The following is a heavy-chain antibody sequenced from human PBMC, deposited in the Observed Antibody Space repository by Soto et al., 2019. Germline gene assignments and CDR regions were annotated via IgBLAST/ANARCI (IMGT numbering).Heavy chain of an antibody. CDR2: ISYDGSNK. V-gene: IGHV3-30-3*01. D-gene: IGHD5-12*01. J-gene: IGHJ4*02. CDR1: GFTFSSYA. Sequence: SLRLSCAASGFTFSSYAMHWVRQAPGKGLEWVAVISYDGSNKYYADSVKGRFTISRDNSKNTLYLQMNSLRAEDTAVYYCAIAVANHPLGYYCNYWGQGTLVIGS. CDR3: AIAVANHPLGYYCNY.